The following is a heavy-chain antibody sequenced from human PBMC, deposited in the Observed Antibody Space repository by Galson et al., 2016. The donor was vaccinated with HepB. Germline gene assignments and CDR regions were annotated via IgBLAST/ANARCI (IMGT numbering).Heavy chain of an antibody. Sequence: SLRLSCAASGFTFGDYDMSWFRQAPGKGLEWVGFIRNRAAGETTEYAASVKGRFSISREDSKGIANLQMNSLKTEDTGVYYRTRHRPIDYWGQGTLVTVSS. CDR3: TRHRPIDY. J-gene: IGHJ4*02. CDR1: GFTFGDYD. CDR2: IRNRAAGETT. V-gene: IGHV3-49*03.